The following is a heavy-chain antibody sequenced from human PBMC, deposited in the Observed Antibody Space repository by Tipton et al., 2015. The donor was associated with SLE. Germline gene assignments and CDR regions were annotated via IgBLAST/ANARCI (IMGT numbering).Heavy chain of an antibody. D-gene: IGHD2-2*01. CDR2: IIPIIGIT. CDR1: GDTFNTYA. J-gene: IGHJ4*02. Sequence: QLVQSGAEVKEPGSSVKVSCKASGDTFNTYAFTWVRQAPGQGLEWMGAIIPIIGITKYAQDFQDRVTISTDESTNTAYMELTSLTSDDAAVYLCAGGRDPLPAGEYWGQGTLVTVSS. CDR3: AGGRDPLPAGEY. V-gene: IGHV1-69*05.